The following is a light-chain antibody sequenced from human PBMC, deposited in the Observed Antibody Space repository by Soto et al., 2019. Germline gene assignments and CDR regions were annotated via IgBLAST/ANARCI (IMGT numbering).Light chain of an antibody. CDR3: SSYTGASTPLV. CDR1: GSDVGGYNY. CDR2: DVS. J-gene: IGLJ2*01. V-gene: IGLV2-14*01. Sequence: QSALTQPASVSGSPGQSITISCTGTGSDVGGYNYVSWYQQHPGKAPKVMIYDVSNRPSGVSNRFSGSKSGNTASLTISGLQAEDEDDYYCSSYTGASTPLVFGGGTKLTVL.